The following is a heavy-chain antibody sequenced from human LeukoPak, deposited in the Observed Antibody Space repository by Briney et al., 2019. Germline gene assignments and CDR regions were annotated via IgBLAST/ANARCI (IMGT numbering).Heavy chain of an antibody. V-gene: IGHV1-2*02. J-gene: IGHJ4*02. CDR1: GYTFTGYY. D-gene: IGHD1-26*01. CDR2: INPNSGGT. Sequence: ASVKVSCKASGYTFTGYYMHWVRQAPGQGLEWMGWINPNSGGTNYAQKFQGRVTMTRDTSISTAYMELSRLRSDDTAVYYCARDSHLVGATDYWGQGTLVTVSS. CDR3: ARDSHLVGATDY.